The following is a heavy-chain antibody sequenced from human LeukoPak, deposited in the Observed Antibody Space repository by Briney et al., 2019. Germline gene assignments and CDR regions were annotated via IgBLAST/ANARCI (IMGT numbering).Heavy chain of an antibody. CDR1: GGSISNYY. D-gene: IGHD1-26*01. CDR3: ARVGGTNYYYYGMDV. CDR2: IYYSGST. J-gene: IGHJ6*02. V-gene: IGHV4-59*01. Sequence: SETLSLTCTVSGGSISNYYWSWIRQPPGKGLEWIGYIYYSGSTNYNPSLKSRVTISVDTSKNQFSLKLSSVTAADTAVYYCARVGGTNYYYYGMDVWGQGTTVAVSS.